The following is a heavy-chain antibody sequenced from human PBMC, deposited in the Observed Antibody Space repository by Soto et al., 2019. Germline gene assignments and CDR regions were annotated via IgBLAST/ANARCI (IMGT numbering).Heavy chain of an antibody. CDR2: IYTSWST. D-gene: IGHD3-3*01. Sequence: SETRSLTCTVSGGYISSHYCSWIRQPAGKGLEWIGRIYTSWSTYINPSLHSRVTMSVDTPKNPFSLKLSSVTAADTAVYYCARDGTRITIFGVVIDYGMDFWGQGTTATVS. V-gene: IGHV4-4*07. J-gene: IGHJ6*01. CDR1: GGYISSHY. CDR3: ARDGTRITIFGVVIDYGMDF.